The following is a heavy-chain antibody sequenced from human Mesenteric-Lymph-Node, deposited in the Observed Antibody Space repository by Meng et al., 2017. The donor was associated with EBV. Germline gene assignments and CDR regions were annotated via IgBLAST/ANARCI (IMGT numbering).Heavy chain of an antibody. CDR3: ARHNDHYFDI. Sequence: QVQLQESGPGLVKPSQXLSLTCAVSGGSFSNGDYYWTWIRQPPGKGLEWIGEFHHDGHTSYNPSLRSRVTTSVNTSKNQFSLNLMSVTAADTAVYYCARHNDHYFDIWGQGTLVTVSS. CDR1: GGSFSNGDYY. CDR2: FHHDGHT. V-gene: IGHV4-30-4*01. J-gene: IGHJ4*02. D-gene: IGHD5-24*01.